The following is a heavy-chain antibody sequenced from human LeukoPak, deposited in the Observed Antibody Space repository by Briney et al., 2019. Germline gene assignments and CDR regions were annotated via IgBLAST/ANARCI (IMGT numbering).Heavy chain of an antibody. CDR2: VSAFNGNT. CDR3: AKRHRSYDYYGSGSYIDY. D-gene: IGHD3-10*01. Sequence: ASVKVSCKASGYTFSSYGIIWVRQAPGQGLEWMGWVSAFNGNTDYAPKLQGRVTMTTGTSTTTAYMELRSLTSDDTAVYYCAKRHRSYDYYGSGSYIDYWGQGTLVTVSS. V-gene: IGHV1-18*01. J-gene: IGHJ4*02. CDR1: GYTFSSYG.